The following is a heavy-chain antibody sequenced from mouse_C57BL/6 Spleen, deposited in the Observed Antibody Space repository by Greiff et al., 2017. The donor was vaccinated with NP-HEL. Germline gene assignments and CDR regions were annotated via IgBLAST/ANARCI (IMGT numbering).Heavy chain of an antibody. Sequence: VQLQQSGPELVKPGASVKIPCKASGYTFTDYNMDWVKQSHGKSLEWIGDINPNNGGTIYNQKFKGKATLTVDKSSSTAYMELRSLTSEDTAVYYCATRAYPYWYFDVWGTGTTVTVSS. CDR3: ATRAYPYWYFDV. CDR1: GYTFTDYN. D-gene: IGHD2-10*01. CDR2: INPNNGGT. J-gene: IGHJ1*03. V-gene: IGHV1-18*01.